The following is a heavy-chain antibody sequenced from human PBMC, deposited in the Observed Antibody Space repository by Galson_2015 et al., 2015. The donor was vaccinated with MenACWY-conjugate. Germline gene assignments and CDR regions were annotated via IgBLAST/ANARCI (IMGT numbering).Heavy chain of an antibody. CDR2: IYYSGST. CDR3: ASGYYDSSGYYYFDY. CDR1: GGSISSYY. J-gene: IGHJ4*02. V-gene: IGHV4-59*08. D-gene: IGHD3-22*01. Sequence: ETLSLTCTVSGGSISSYYWSWIRQPPGKGLEWIGYIYYSGSTNYNPSLKSRVTISVDTSKNQFSLKLSSVTAADTAVYYCASGYYDSSGYYYFDYWGQGTLVTVSS.